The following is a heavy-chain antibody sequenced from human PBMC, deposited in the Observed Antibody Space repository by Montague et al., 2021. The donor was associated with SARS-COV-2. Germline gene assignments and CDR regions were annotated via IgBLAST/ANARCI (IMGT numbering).Heavy chain of an antibody. V-gene: IGHV4-59*01. J-gene: IGHJ6*02. Sequence: SETLSLTCTVSGGSISTYYWNWILQFPGKGLEWIGYIDYSGSTNXNPSLQSRVIISVDRSKIQFSLKLNSVTAADTAIYYCARLPYDNSYGMDVWGQGTTVTVSS. D-gene: IGHD3-9*01. CDR2: IDYSGST. CDR1: GGSISTYY. CDR3: ARLPYDNSYGMDV.